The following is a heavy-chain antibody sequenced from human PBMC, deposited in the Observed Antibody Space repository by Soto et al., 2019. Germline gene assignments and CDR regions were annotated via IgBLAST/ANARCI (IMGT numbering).Heavy chain of an antibody. CDR2: IYYIGTT. CDR1: GGSISPYY. D-gene: IGHD3-3*02. CDR3: VRDVTISFYGMDV. J-gene: IGHJ6*02. Sequence: SETLSLTCNVSGGSISPYYWSWVRQPPGKGLEWIGYIYYIGTTNYNPSLKSRVTMSIDTSKNQFSLKMRSLTAADTAVYYCVRDVTISFYGMDVWGPGTPVTVS. V-gene: IGHV4-59*01.